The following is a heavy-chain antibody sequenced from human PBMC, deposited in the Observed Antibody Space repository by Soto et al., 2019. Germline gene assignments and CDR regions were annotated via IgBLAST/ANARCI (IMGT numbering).Heavy chain of an antibody. CDR2: IYYSGST. V-gene: IGHV4-31*03. Sequence: SETLSLTCTVSGGSISSGGYYWSWIRQHPGKGLEWIGYIYYSGSTYYNPSLKSRVTISVDTSKNQFSLKLSSVTAADTAVYYCASVYPNYDSSGYYPDYWGQGTLVTVSS. CDR3: ASVYPNYDSSGYYPDY. CDR1: GGSISSGGYY. D-gene: IGHD3-22*01. J-gene: IGHJ4*02.